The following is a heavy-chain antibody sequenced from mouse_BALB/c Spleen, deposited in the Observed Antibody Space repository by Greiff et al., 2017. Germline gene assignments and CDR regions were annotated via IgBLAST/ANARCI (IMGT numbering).Heavy chain of an antibody. V-gene: IGHV5-6-5*01. J-gene: IGHJ2*01. CDR2: ISSGGST. CDR3: ASGGRNSYYFDY. CDR1: GFTFSSYA. Sequence: DVMLVESGGGLVKPGGSLKLSCAASGFTFSSYAMSWVRQTPEKRLEWVASISSGGSTYYPDSVKGRFTISRDNARNILYLQMSSLRSEDTAMYYCASGGRNSYYFDYWGQGTTLTVSS. D-gene: IGHD2-1*01.